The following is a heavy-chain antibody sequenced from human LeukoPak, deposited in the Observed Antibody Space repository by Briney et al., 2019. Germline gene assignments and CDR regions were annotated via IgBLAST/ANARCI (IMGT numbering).Heavy chain of an antibody. CDR1: GGTFSSYA. D-gene: IGHD6-13*01. CDR2: IIPIFGTA. CDR3: ARGIAAAGAYYFYYYYMDV. J-gene: IGHJ6*03. Sequence: ASVKVSCKASGGTFSSYAISLVRQAPGQGLEWMGGIIPIFGTANYAQKFQGRVTITTDESTSTAYMELSSLRSEDTAVYYCARGIAAAGAYYFYYYYMDVWGKGTTVTVSS. V-gene: IGHV1-69*05.